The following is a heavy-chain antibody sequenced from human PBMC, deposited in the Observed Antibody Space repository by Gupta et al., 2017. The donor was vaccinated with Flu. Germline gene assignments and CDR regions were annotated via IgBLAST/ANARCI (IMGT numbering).Heavy chain of an antibody. V-gene: IGHV3-48*02. CDR3: ARDLNWAFIF. D-gene: IGHD3-16*01. Sequence: EVQLVEPGGGLVQPGGSLRLSCVISGFTFSDSHMNWIRQAPGKGLEWITYIGSGGNTDYADSVRGRFTISRDNARDSLFLQMNSLRDEDTALYYCARDLNWAFIFWGQGALVTVSS. CDR2: IGSGGNT. J-gene: IGHJ4*02. CDR1: GFTFSDSH.